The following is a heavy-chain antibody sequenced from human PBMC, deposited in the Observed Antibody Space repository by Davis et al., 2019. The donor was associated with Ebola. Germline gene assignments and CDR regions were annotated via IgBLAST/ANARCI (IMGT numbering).Heavy chain of an antibody. CDR2: ISGSGGST. V-gene: IGHV3-23*01. CDR3: AKDVPSARGLGYFLYGMDV. J-gene: IGHJ6*02. CDR1: GFTFSSYA. Sequence: GESLKISCAASGFTFSSYAMRWVRQAPGKGLEWVSAISGSGGSTYYADSVKGRFTISRDNSKNTLYLQMNSLRAEDTAVYYCAKDVPSARGLGYFLYGMDVWGQGTTVTVSS. D-gene: IGHD2/OR15-2a*01.